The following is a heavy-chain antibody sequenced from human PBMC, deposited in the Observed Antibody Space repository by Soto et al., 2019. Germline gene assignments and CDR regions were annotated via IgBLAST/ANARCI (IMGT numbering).Heavy chain of an antibody. V-gene: IGHV1-8*01. D-gene: IGHD5-12*01. CDR2: MNPNSGNT. CDR3: ARRRGDGYNFYYYYGMDV. Sequence: ASVKVSCKASGYTFTSYDINWVRRATGQGLEWMGWMNPNSGNTGYAQKFQGRVTMTRNTSISTAYMELSSLRSEDTAVYYCARRRGDGYNFYYYYGMDVWGQGTTVTVSS. J-gene: IGHJ6*02. CDR1: GYTFTSYD.